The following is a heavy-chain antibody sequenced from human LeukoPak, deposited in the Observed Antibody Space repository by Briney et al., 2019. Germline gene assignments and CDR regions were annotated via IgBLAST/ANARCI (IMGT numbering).Heavy chain of an antibody. V-gene: IGHV1-2*02. CDR1: GYTFTGYY. CDR2: INPNSGGT. D-gene: IGHD3-22*01. CDR3: ARDSSGYYYDPTYDY. Sequence: GASVKVSCKASGYTFTGYYMHWVRQAPGQGLEWMGWINPNSGGTNYAQKFQGRVTMTRDTSTSTAYMELRSLRSDDTAVYYCARDSSGYYYDPTYDYWGQGTLVTVSS. J-gene: IGHJ4*02.